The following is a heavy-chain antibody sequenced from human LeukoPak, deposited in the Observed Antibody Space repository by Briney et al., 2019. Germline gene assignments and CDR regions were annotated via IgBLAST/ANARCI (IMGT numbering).Heavy chain of an antibody. CDR3: ARDSTYYYDSGSSGPHYFDN. V-gene: IGHV3-30*01. CDR1: GFTFSNYA. D-gene: IGHD3-10*01. J-gene: IGHJ4*02. CDR2: ISSGGTYE. Sequence: GGSLRLSCAASGFTFSNYAMHWVRQAPGKGLEWVSLISSGGTYEYYADSVKGRFTISRDNSKNTLYLQLNSLRAEDTAVCCCARDSTYYYDSGSSGPHYFDNWGQGTLVTVSS.